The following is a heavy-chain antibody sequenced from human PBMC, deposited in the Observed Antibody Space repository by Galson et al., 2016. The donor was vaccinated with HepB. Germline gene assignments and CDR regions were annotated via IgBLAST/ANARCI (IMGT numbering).Heavy chain of an antibody. CDR1: GLTFSDFY. J-gene: IGHJ5*02. V-gene: IGHV3-11*06. Sequence: SLRLSCAASGLTFSDFYMSWIRRAPGKGLEWVSYISGSSSHTNYADSVKGRFTISRDNANNSLYLQMNSLRVEDTAVYYCARVDYGSGWREGWFDPWGQGTLVTVSS. D-gene: IGHD6-19*01. CDR2: ISGSSSHT. CDR3: ARVDYGSGWREGWFDP.